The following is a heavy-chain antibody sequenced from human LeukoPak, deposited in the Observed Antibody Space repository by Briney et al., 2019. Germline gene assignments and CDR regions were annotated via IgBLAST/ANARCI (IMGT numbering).Heavy chain of an antibody. CDR3: ARDNDSSGYLSPIVY. J-gene: IGHJ4*02. CDR2: ISAYNGNT. Sequence: ASVKVSCKASGYTFTSYGISWVRQAPGQGLEWMGWISAYNGNTNYAQKLQGRVTMTTDTSTSTAYMELRSLRSDDTAVYYCARDNDSSGYLSPIVYWGQGTLATVSS. D-gene: IGHD3-22*01. CDR1: GYTFTSYG. V-gene: IGHV1-18*01.